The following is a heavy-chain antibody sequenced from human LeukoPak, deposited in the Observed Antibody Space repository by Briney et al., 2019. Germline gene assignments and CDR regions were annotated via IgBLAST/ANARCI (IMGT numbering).Heavy chain of an antibody. D-gene: IGHD6-6*01. Sequence: GGSLRLSCTASGFSFSGHWMHWAPQLPGKGLVWVSRISPTGSTTSYADSVKGRFTVSRDNAKNTLYLQVNNLRAEDAAVYYCARGPNSNWSGLDFWGQGTLLTVSS. CDR2: ISPTGSTT. J-gene: IGHJ4*02. CDR3: ARGPNSNWSGLDF. V-gene: IGHV3-74*01. CDR1: GFSFSGHW.